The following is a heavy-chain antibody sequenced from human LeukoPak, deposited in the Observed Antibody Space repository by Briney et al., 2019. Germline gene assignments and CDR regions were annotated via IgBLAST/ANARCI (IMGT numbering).Heavy chain of an antibody. V-gene: IGHV4-30-4*01. CDR1: GGSINSVDSH. Sequence: ASETLSLTCALSGGSINSVDSHWSWIRQPRGKGREWIGYISYSGDTSYNPSVKSRFTIALDTSKNHFSLQLTSLTAADTAVYYCVRVITGTRAYDYWGQGTLVTVSS. D-gene: IGHD1-20*01. CDR2: ISYSGDT. CDR3: VRVITGTRAYDY. J-gene: IGHJ4*02.